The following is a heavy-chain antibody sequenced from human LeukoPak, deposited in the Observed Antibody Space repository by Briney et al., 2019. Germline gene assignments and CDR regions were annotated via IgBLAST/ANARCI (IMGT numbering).Heavy chain of an antibody. CDR1: GGTFSSYA. D-gene: IGHD3-3*01. CDR2: IIPIFGTA. CDR3: ARVALYYDFWSGYLGYFDY. Sequence: ASVTVSCKASGGTFSSYAISWVRQAPGQGLEWMGGIIPIFGTANYAQKFQGRVTITADESTSTAYMELSSLRSEDTAVYYCARVALYYDFWSGYLGYFDYWGQGTLVTVSS. V-gene: IGHV1-69*13. J-gene: IGHJ4*02.